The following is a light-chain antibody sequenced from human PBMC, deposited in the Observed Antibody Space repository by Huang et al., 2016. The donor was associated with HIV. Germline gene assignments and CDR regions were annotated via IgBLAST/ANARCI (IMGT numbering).Light chain of an antibody. V-gene: IGKV4-1*01. J-gene: IGKJ1*01. Sequence: DIVLTQSPGSLALSLCERAAINCTASQSVLKTYNNKNCLNLYQLKSVQPPKLRIYWASTRESGVPDRFSGSGSGTDFTLTIAGLQAEDVAVYYCHQYYITPQTFGQGTRVEVK. CDR2: WAS. CDR3: HQYYITPQT. CDR1: QSVLKTYNNKNC.